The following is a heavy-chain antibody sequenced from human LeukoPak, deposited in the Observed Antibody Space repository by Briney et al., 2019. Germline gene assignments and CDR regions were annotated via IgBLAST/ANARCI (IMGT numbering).Heavy chain of an antibody. D-gene: IGHD3-10*01. V-gene: IGHV1-2*02. J-gene: IGHJ4*02. CDR3: ARAIFDYYGSGSYYGGGDY. CDR1: GYTFTGYY. Sequence: ASVKVSCKASGYTFTGYYMHWVRQAPGQGLEWMGWINPNSGGTNYAQKFQGRVTMTRDTSISTAYMELSRLRSDDTAVYYCARAIFDYYGSGSYYGGGDYWGQGTLVTVSS. CDR2: INPNSGGT.